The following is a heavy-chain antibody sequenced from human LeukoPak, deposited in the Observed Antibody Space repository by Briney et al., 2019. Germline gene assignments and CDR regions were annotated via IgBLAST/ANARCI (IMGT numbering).Heavy chain of an antibody. Sequence: GGSLRLSCAASGFTFSSYAMSWVRQAPGKGLEWVSAISGSGGSTYYADSVEGRFTISRDNSKNTLYLQMDSLRAEDTAVYYCAKGYGSGGYVPYYFDYWGQGTLVTVSS. V-gene: IGHV3-23*01. J-gene: IGHJ4*02. CDR2: ISGSGGST. CDR3: AKGYGSGGYVPYYFDY. D-gene: IGHD3-10*01. CDR1: GFTFSSYA.